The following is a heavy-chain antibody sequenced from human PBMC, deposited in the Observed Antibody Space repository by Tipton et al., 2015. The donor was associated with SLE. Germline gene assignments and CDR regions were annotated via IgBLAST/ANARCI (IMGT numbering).Heavy chain of an antibody. V-gene: IGHV4-59*01. CDR1: GGSIRGFY. CDR3: ARGPPFMEWERNWFDP. CDR2: IYHSGIT. D-gene: IGHD3-3*02. J-gene: IGHJ5*02. Sequence: GLVKPSETLSLTCIVSGGSIRGFYWTWIRQPPGKRLEWIAYIYHSGITNYNPSPQSRVTISVDRSKNQFSLKLTSVTAADTAVYYCARGPPFMEWERNWFDPWGQGTQVTVSS.